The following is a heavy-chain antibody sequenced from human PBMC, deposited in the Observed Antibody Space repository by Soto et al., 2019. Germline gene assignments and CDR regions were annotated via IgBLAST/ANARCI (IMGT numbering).Heavy chain of an antibody. J-gene: IGHJ4*02. Sequence: SETLSLTCTVSGGSIRSSSYYWGWIRQPPGEGLEWIGSIYYSGSTYYNPSLKSRVTTSVDTSKNQFSLRLSSVTAADTAVYYCARHEGIVAAGSPYYFDYWGQGTLVTVSS. CDR1: GGSIRSSSYY. D-gene: IGHD6-13*01. CDR2: IYYSGST. CDR3: ARHEGIVAAGSPYYFDY. V-gene: IGHV4-39*01.